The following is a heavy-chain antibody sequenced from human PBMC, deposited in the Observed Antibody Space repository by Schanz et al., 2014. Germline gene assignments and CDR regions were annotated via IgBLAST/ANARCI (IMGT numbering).Heavy chain of an antibody. CDR1: GFTFISYD. Sequence: QVQLVESGGGLVKPGGSLRLSCAASGFTFISYDIHWVRQAPGKGLEWVANIGYDGSEKYYVDSVKGRFTISRDNSKDTLYLQMSGLTPEDTAVYYCARGPIPIQGVPMDFWGQGTLVTVSS. V-gene: IGHV3-33*01. CDR3: ARGPIPIQGVPMDF. J-gene: IGHJ4*02. D-gene: IGHD3-10*01. CDR2: IGYDGSEK.